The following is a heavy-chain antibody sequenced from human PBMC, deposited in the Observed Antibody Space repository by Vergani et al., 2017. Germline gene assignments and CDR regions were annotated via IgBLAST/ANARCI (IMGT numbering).Heavy chain of an antibody. CDR3: AGVSPTGQVLFNRGMDV. Sequence: QVQLVESGGGLVKPGGSLRLSCAASGFTFSDYYMSWIRQAPGKGLEWVSYISSSGSTIYYADSVKGRVTISRDNAKNSLYLQMNSLRAEDTTVYFCAGVSPTGQVLFNRGMDVWGQGTTVTVSS. D-gene: IGHD2/OR15-2a*01. CDR1: GFTFSDYY. V-gene: IGHV3-11*01. J-gene: IGHJ6*01. CDR2: ISSSGSTI.